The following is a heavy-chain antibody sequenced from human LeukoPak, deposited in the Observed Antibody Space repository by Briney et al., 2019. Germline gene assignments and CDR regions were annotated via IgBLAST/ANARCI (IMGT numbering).Heavy chain of an antibody. CDR1: GYTFTSYD. J-gene: IGHJ5*02. CDR3: ARGRMVRGVTWWFDP. D-gene: IGHD3-10*01. Sequence: ASVKVSCKASGYTFTSYDINWVRQATGQGLEWMGWMNPNSGNTGYAQKLQGRVTMTRNTSISTAYTELSSLRSEDTAVYYCARGRMVRGVTWWFDPWGQGTLVTVSS. CDR2: MNPNSGNT. V-gene: IGHV1-8*01.